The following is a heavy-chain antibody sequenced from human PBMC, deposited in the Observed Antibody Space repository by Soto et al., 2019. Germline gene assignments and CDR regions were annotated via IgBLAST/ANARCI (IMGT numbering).Heavy chain of an antibody. V-gene: IGHV4-30-4*01. J-gene: IGHJ6*02. D-gene: IGHD2-8*01. Sequence: SETLSLTCTVSGGSISSGDYYWSWIRQPPGKGLEWIGYIYYSGSTYYNPSLKSRVTISVDTSKNQFSLKLSSVTAADTAVYYCARYCTNGVCSRPYYYYGMDVWGQGTTVTVSS. CDR1: GGSISSGDYY. CDR2: IYYSGST. CDR3: ARYCTNGVCSRPYYYYGMDV.